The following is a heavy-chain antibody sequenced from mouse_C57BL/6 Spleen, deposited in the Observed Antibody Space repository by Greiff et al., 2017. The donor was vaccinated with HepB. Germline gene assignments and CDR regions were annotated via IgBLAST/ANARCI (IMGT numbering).Heavy chain of an antibody. J-gene: IGHJ2*01. CDR1: GFTFSDYG. Sequence: EVMLVESGGGLVKPGGSLKLSCAASGFTFSDYGMHWVRQAPEKGLEWVAYISSGSSTIYYADTVKGRFTISRDNAKNTLFLQMTSLRSEDTAMYYWATDGYYNFDYWGQGTTLTVSS. CDR3: ATDGYYNFDY. CDR2: ISSGSSTI. D-gene: IGHD2-3*01. V-gene: IGHV5-17*01.